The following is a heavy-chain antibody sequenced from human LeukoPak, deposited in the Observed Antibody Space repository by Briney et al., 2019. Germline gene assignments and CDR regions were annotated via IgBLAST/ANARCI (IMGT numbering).Heavy chain of an antibody. Sequence: SETLSLTCSVSGDSISSGGFYWSWIRQPPGKGLEWIGYIHSSGNTYYNPSLKSRVFISVDASKNQFSLKVTSVTAADTAVYYCARGRRAGTIFGVVIKVEYYFDYWGQGTLVTVSS. CDR2: IHSSGNT. CDR3: ARGRRAGTIFGVVIKVEYYFDY. CDR1: GDSISSGGFY. V-gene: IGHV4-30-4*01. J-gene: IGHJ4*02. D-gene: IGHD3-3*01.